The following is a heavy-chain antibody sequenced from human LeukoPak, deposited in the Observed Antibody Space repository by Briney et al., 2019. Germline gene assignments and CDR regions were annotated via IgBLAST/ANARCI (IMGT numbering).Heavy chain of an antibody. CDR1: GGTFSSYA. Sequence: GASVKVSCKASGGTFSSYAISWVRQAPGQGLEWMGVINPSGGSTSYAQKFQGRVTMTRDTSTSTVYMELSSLRSEDTAVYYCARSSSSWGYYYYYMDVWGKGTTVTISS. D-gene: IGHD6-13*01. CDR2: INPSGGST. CDR3: ARSSSSWGYYYYYMDV. V-gene: IGHV1-46*01. J-gene: IGHJ6*03.